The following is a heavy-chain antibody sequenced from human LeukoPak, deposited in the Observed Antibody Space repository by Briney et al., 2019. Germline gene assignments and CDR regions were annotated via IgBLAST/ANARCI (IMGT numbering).Heavy chain of an antibody. CDR1: GGSISSYY. V-gene: IGHV4-59*01. J-gene: IGHJ3*02. CDR2: IYYSGST. CDR3: ARTPLLPPPHGDHGGAFDI. D-gene: IGHD4-17*01. Sequence: SETLSLTCTVSGGSISSYYWGWIRQPPGKGLEWIGYIYYSGSTNYNPSLKSRVTISVDTSKNQFSLKLSSVTAADTAVYYCARTPLLPPPHGDHGGAFDIWGQGTMVTVSS.